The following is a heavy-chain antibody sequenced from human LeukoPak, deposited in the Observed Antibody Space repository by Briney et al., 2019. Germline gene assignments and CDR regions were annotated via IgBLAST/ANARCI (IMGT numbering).Heavy chain of an antibody. V-gene: IGHV1-2*02. D-gene: IGHD6-13*01. CDR2: INPNSGGT. Sequence: GASVKVSCKASGYTFTGYYMHWVRQAPGQGLEWMGWINPNSGGTNYAQKFQGRVTMTRDTSISTAYMELSRLKSDDTAVYYCARGPRQQLLEPNYYYYYMDVWGKGTTVTISS. J-gene: IGHJ6*03. CDR1: GYTFTGYY. CDR3: ARGPRQQLLEPNYYYYYMDV.